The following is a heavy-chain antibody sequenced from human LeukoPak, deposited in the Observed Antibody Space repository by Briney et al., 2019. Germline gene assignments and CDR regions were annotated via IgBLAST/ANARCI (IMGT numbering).Heavy chain of an antibody. J-gene: IGHJ4*02. V-gene: IGHV3-64*01. CDR3: ARDRTYSSGWYDY. D-gene: IGHD6-19*01. CDR2: ISSNGGST. Sequence: GGSLRLSFAASGFTVSTYAMHWVRQAPGKGLEYVSAISSNGGSTYYANSVKGRFTISRDNSKNTLYLQMGSLRAEDMAVYYCARDRTYSSGWYDYWGQGTLVTVSS. CDR1: GFTVSTYA.